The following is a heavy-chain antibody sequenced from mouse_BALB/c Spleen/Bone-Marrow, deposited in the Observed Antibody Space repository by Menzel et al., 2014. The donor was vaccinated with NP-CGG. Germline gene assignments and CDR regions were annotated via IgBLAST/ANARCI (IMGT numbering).Heavy chain of an antibody. CDR2: ISYDGSN. D-gene: IGHD2-2*01. J-gene: IGHJ4*01. CDR3: ARGYEPPYAIDY. CDR1: GYSITSGYY. Sequence: EVQLQQSGPGLVKPSQSLSLTCSVTGYSITSGYYWNWIRQFPGNKLEWMGYISYDGSNNYNPSLKNRISITRDTSKNQFFLKFNSVTTEDTATYYCARGYEPPYAIDYWGQGTSVTVSS. V-gene: IGHV3-6*02.